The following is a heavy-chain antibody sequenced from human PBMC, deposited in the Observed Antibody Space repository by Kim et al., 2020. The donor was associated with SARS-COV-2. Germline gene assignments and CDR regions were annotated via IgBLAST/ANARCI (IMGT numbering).Heavy chain of an antibody. D-gene: IGHD5-12*01. J-gene: IGHJ4*02. V-gene: IGHV7-4-1*02. CDR3: ARLDGYDFR. CDR2: INTNTGNP. Sequence: ASVKVSCKASGYTFTDYAINWVRQAPGQGLEWMGWINTNTGNPSYAQGFTGRYVFSLDTSVSTTYLQISSLKPEDTAVYYCARLDGYDFRWGQGTLVTVS. CDR1: GYTFTDYA.